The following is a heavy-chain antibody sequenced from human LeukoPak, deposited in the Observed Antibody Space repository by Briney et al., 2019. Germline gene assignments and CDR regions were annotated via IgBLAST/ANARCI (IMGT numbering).Heavy chain of an antibody. J-gene: IGHJ4*02. CDR2: INHSGGT. CDR3: ARGRNGYDY. D-gene: IGHD1-14*01. V-gene: IGHV4-34*01. Sequence: SETLSLTCAVYGGSFSGYYCSWIRQPPGKGLEWIGEINHSGGTNYNPSLKSRVTISVDTSKNQFSLKLSSVTAADTAVYYCARGRNGYDYWGQGTLVTVSS. CDR1: GGSFSGYY.